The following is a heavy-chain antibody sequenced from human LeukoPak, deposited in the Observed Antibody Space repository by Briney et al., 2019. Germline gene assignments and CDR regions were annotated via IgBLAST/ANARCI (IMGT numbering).Heavy chain of an antibody. D-gene: IGHD3-10*01. CDR1: GFTFDDFA. V-gene: IGHV3-9*01. CDR3: AKAPHYYTSATYWDYFED. Sequence: GGSLRLSCAASGFTFDDFALHWVRQPPGKGLEWVSGISWNSDTTAYADSVKGRFTISRDNANDSLYLLMNNLTIEDTAFYYCAKAPHYYTSATYWDYFEDWGQGSLVTVSS. CDR2: ISWNSDTT. J-gene: IGHJ4*02.